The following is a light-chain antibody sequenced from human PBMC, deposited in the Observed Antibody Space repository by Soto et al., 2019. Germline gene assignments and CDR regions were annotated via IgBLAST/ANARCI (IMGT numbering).Light chain of an antibody. CDR1: QSLRDKY. V-gene: IGKV3-20*01. Sequence: EIVLTQSPGTLSLSPGERATLSCRASQSLRDKYVAWYQQKPGQSPRLLIYGASSRATGIPDRFSGSGSGTDFTLTISRLEPEDFAVFYCQHYGSSPGTFGQGTKVDIK. CDR3: QHYGSSPGT. J-gene: IGKJ1*01. CDR2: GAS.